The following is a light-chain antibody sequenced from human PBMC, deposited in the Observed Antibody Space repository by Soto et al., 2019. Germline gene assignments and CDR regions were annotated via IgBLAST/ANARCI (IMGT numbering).Light chain of an antibody. CDR2: LRS. CDR1: QSLLHSNGYNY. CDR3: MQALETPT. J-gene: IGKJ4*01. Sequence: DIVMTQSPLSLPATPGEPASISCRSSQSLLHSNGYNYLDWYLQKPGQSPQLLVYLRSNRASGVPDRFRGSGLGTDFTLKINRVEAEDVGVYYCMQALETPTFGGGTKVEIK. V-gene: IGKV2-28*01.